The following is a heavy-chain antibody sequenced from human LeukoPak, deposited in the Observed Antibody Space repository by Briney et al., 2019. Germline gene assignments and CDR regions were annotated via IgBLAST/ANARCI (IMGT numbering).Heavy chain of an antibody. D-gene: IGHD2-2*01. CDR2: ISSSSSYI. V-gene: IGHV3-21*01. J-gene: IGHJ4*02. CDR3: ARGNGVPAATKGDYFDY. Sequence: GGSLRLSCAASGFTFSSYSMNWVRQAPGKGLEWVSSISSSSSYIYYADSVKGRFTISRDNAKNSLYLQMNSLRAEDTAVYYCARGNGVPAATKGDYFDYWGQGTLVTVSS. CDR1: GFTFSSYS.